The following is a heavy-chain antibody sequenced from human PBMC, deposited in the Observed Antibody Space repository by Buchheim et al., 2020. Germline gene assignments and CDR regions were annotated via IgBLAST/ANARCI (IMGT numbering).Heavy chain of an antibody. D-gene: IGHD1-20*01. CDR3: ARARYNWNDPPFRDFDI. CDR1: GGSISSGGYY. CDR2: IYYSGST. J-gene: IGHJ3*02. V-gene: IGHV4-31*03. Sequence: QVQLQESGPGLVKPSQTLSLTCTVSGGSISSGGYYWSWIRQHPGKGLGWIGYIYYSGSTYYNPSLKRRVTISVDTSKNQFSLKLSSVTAADTAVYYCARARYNWNDPPFRDFDIWGQGT.